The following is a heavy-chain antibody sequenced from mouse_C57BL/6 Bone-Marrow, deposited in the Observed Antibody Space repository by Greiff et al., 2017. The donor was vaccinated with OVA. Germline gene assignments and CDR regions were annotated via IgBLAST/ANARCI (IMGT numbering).Heavy chain of an antibody. Sequence: VQLQQSVAELVRPGASVKLSCTASGFTIKNTYMHWVKQRPEQGLEWIGRIDPANGNTKYAPKFQGKATITADTSSTTAYLQLSSLTSEDTAIYYCARQLRLPRFDYWGHGTTLTVSS. V-gene: IGHV14-3*01. J-gene: IGHJ2*01. CDR3: ARQLRLPRFDY. D-gene: IGHD3-2*02. CDR1: GFTIKNTY. CDR2: IDPANGNT.